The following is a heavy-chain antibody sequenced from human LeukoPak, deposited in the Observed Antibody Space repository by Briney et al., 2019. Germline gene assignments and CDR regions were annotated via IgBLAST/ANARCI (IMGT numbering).Heavy chain of an antibody. Sequence: PPETLSLTCAVSGYSISSGYYWGWIRQPPGKGLEWIGSIYHSGSTYYNPSLKSRVTISVDTSKNQFSLKLSSVTAADTAVYYCARGLRLGELSTNPWGQGTLVT. CDR1: GYSISSGYY. D-gene: IGHD3-16*02. J-gene: IGHJ5*02. V-gene: IGHV4-38-2*01. CDR2: IYHSGST. CDR3: ARGLRLGELSTNP.